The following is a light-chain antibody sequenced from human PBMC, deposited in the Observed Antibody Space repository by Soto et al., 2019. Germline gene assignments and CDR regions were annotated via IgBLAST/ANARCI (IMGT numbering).Light chain of an antibody. Sequence: QSVLTQPAYVSGSLGKSITISCTGTSSDVGGYNYVSWYQQHPGKAPKLMIYEVSNRPSGVSNRFSGSKSGNTASLTISGLQAEDEADYYRSSYTSSSTLVFGTGIKVTV. J-gene: IGLJ1*01. CDR1: SSDVGGYNY. CDR3: SSYTSSSTLV. V-gene: IGLV2-14*01. CDR2: EVS.